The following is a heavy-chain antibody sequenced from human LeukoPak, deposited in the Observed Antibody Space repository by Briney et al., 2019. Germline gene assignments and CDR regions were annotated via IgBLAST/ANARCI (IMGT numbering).Heavy chain of an antibody. CDR2: VSSSGGTI. Sequence: GGSLRLSFAASGFTFSDYHMSWIRQASGKGLEWVSYVSSSGGTISYADSVKGRFSISRDNAKKSLYLQMNSLRAEDTAVYYCARGPVSSSGFFDYWGQGTLVTVSS. V-gene: IGHV3-11*01. J-gene: IGHJ4*02. CDR1: GFTFSDYH. CDR3: ARGPVSSSGFFDY. D-gene: IGHD3-22*01.